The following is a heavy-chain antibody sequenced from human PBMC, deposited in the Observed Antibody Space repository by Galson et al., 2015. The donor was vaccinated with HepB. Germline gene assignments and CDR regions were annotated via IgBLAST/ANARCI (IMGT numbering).Heavy chain of an antibody. V-gene: IGHV1-8*01. Sequence: SVKVSCKASGYTFTSYDINWARQATGQGLEWMGWMNPNSGNTGYAQKFQGRVTMTRNTSISTAYMELSSLRSEDTAVYYCASPRISRDAFDIWGQGTMVTVSS. CDR2: MNPNSGNT. CDR1: GYTFTSYD. D-gene: IGHD2/OR15-2a*01. J-gene: IGHJ3*02. CDR3: ASPRISRDAFDI.